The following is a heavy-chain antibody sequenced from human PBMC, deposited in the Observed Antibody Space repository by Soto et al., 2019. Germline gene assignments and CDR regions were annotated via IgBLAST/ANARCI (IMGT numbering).Heavy chain of an antibody. Sequence: QVQPVQSGPEVKNPGASVKVSCRASGYTFGNFAMHWVRQAPGQRLEWMGWINVGNGNTKYSPNFEDRVXXTXDXXATTVYMELSSLRSEDTAVYYCATCSGGNCLPSDYWGQGTLVTVSS. CDR1: GYTFGNFA. D-gene: IGHD2-15*01. CDR3: ATCSGGNCLPSDY. J-gene: IGHJ4*02. V-gene: IGHV1-3*01. CDR2: INVGNGNT.